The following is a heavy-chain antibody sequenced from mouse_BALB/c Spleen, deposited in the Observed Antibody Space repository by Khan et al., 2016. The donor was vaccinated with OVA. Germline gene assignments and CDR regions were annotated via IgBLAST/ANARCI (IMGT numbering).Heavy chain of an antibody. V-gene: IGHV3-2*02. CDR3: ERTKYYGYTVDY. Sequence: EVQLVESGPGLVKPSQSLSLTCTVTGYSITTNYAWDWIRHFPGNKLEWMGYISYSGSTSYNPSLKSRISIPRDTSKNQFFLQLNSVTTEDTATYYWERTKYYGYTVDYWGQGTSVTVSS. J-gene: IGHJ4*01. D-gene: IGHD1-1*01. CDR2: ISYSGST. CDR1: GYSITTNYA.